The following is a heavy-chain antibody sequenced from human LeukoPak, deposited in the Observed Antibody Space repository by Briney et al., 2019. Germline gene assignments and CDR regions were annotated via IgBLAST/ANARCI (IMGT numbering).Heavy chain of an antibody. CDR1: GGSISSYY. D-gene: IGHD1-20*01. CDR3: ARRITGTTSDSFDY. J-gene: IGHJ4*02. CDR2: ISHSGST. Sequence: SETLSLTCTVSGGSISSYYWSWIRQPAGKGLEWIGSISHSGSTYYDPSLKSRITISVDTSKNQFSLKVRSVTAADTAVYYCARRITGTTSDSFDYWGQGILATVSS. V-gene: IGHV4-59*05.